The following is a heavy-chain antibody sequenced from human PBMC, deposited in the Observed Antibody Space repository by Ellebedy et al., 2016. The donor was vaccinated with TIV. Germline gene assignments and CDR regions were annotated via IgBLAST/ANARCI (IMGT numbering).Heavy chain of an antibody. J-gene: IGHJ4*02. CDR3: ARGDIPIYGFLLKETYYFDY. CDR2: INPSGSIT. D-gene: IGHD2-15*01. CDR1: GGIFSSYA. V-gene: IGHV1-46*04. Sequence: ASVKVSCKASGGIFSSYAINWVRQAPGQGLEWMGKINPSGSITRHAQKLQGGVTMTRDTSTTTVYMELSSLRSEDTAVYYCARGDIPIYGFLLKETYYFDYWGQGTLVTVSS.